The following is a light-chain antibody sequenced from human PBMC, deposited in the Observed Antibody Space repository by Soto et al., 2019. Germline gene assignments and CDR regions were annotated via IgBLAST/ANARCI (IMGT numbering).Light chain of an antibody. CDR2: DAS. CDR3: QQRSKWPVT. CDR1: QSIGST. Sequence: EIVLTQSPDTLSLSPGERAIFSCRTSQSIGSTLAWYQHNPGQAPRLLIYDASKRATGIPARFSGSGSGTDFTLTISSLEPEDFAVYFCQQRSKWPVTFGPGTTVDIK. J-gene: IGKJ3*01. V-gene: IGKV3-11*01.